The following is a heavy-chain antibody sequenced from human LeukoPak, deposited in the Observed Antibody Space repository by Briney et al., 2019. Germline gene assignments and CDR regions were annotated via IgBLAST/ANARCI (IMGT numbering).Heavy chain of an antibody. CDR2: ISYDVGKK. J-gene: IGHJ4*02. CDR1: GFTFSSYG. D-gene: IGHD3-10*01. Sequence: GGSLRLSCAASGFTFSSYGMHWVRQAPGKGLEWVAVISYDVGKKYYADSVKGRFTISRDNSRTTLYLQMISLRADDTAVYYCAKSYNNPTVAVRVRGVIPYFDYWGQGSLVTVSS. CDR3: AKSYNNPTVAVRVRGVIPYFDY. V-gene: IGHV3-30*18.